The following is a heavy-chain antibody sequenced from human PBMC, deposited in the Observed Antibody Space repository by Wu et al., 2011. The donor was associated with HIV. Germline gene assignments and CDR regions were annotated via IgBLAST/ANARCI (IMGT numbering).Heavy chain of an antibody. CDR3: ARDLSGRYFDY. J-gene: IGHJ4*02. Sequence: QVQVVQSGAEVKKPGASVRVSCKASGYIFTKYGITWVRQAPGQGLEWMGWISAYNGDTNYAQRLQGRVTMTADTSTSTAYMELRSLRSDDTAVYYCARDLSGRYFDYWGQGTRGHRLL. CDR1: GYIFTKYG. V-gene: IGHV1-18*01. CDR2: ISAYNGDT. D-gene: IGHD1-26*01.